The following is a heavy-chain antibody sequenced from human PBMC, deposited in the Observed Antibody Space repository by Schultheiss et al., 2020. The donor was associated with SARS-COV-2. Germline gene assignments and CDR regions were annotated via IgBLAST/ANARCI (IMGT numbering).Heavy chain of an antibody. V-gene: IGHV3-11*06. J-gene: IGHJ4*02. CDR2: ISSSSSYT. Sequence: LSLTCAVYGGSFSDYYMSWIRQAPGKGLEWVSYISSSSSYTNYADSVKGRFTISRDNAKNSLYLQMNSLRAEDTAVYYCASNSYGSTPFDYWGQGTLVTVSS. CDR1: GGSFSDYY. CDR3: ASNSYGSTPFDY. D-gene: IGHD5-18*01.